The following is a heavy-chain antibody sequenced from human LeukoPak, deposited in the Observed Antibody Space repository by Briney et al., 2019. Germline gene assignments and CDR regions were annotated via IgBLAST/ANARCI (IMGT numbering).Heavy chain of an antibody. D-gene: IGHD4-23*01. CDR2: IYYSGST. J-gene: IGHJ3*02. V-gene: IGHV4-59*01. CDR1: GGSISSYY. CDR3: ARVNPYGGVDAFDI. Sequence: PSETLSLTCTVSGGSISSYYWSWIRQPPGKGLEWIGYIYYSGSTNYNPSLKSRVTISVDTSKNQFSLKLSSVTAADTAVYYCARVNPYGGVDAFDIWGQGTMVTVSS.